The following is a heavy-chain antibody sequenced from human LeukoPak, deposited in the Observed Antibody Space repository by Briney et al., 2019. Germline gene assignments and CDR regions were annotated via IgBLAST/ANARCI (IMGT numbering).Heavy chain of an antibody. CDR1: GYTFTGYY. CDR2: INPNSGGT. V-gene: IGHV1-2*02. CDR3: AREGEQLSDFYYYYYMDV. D-gene: IGHD6-6*01. Sequence: PGASVKVSCKASGYTFTGYYMHRVRQAPGQGLEWMGWINPNSGGTNYAQKFQGRVTMTRDTSISTAYMELSRLRSDDTAVYYCAREGEQLSDFYYYYYMDVWGKGTTVTVSS. J-gene: IGHJ6*03.